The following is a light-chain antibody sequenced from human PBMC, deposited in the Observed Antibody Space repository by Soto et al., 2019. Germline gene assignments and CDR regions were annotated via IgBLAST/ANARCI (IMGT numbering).Light chain of an antibody. CDR3: AAWDDSLNGSVV. CDR2: SNN. Sequence: VLTQPPSASGTPGQRVTISCSGSSSNIGNNTVNWYQQLPGTAPKLLIYSNNQRPSGVPYRFSGSKSGTSASLAISGLQSEDEADYYCAAWDDSLNGSVVFGGGTKVTV. V-gene: IGLV1-44*01. J-gene: IGLJ2*01. CDR1: SSNIGNNT.